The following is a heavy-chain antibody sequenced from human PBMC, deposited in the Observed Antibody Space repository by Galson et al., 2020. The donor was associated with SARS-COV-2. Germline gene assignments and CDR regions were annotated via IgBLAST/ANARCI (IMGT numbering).Heavy chain of an antibody. CDR1: GFMFASFW. V-gene: IGHV5-51*01. Sequence: GESLKISCEGSGFMFASFWIGWVRQMPGKGLEWMGIIYPGDSDTRYSPSFQGQVTISADKSISTAYLQWSSLKASDTAMYYCARGGSFSAEDHWGQGTLVTVSS. J-gene: IGHJ4*02. D-gene: IGHD2-15*01. CDR3: ARGGSFSAEDH. CDR2: IYPGDSDT.